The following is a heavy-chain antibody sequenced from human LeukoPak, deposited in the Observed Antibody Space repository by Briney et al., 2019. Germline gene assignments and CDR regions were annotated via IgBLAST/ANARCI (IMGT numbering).Heavy chain of an antibody. J-gene: IGHJ4*02. CDR1: GVSISSSNSY. V-gene: IGHV4-39*01. D-gene: IGHD3/OR15-3a*01. Sequence: PSETLSLTCTVSGVSISSSNSYWGWIRQPPGKGLEWIGSIYYSGNTYYNASLKSQVPISIDTSKNQFSLRLTSVTAADTAVYYCARQTGSGLFILPGGQETLVTVSS. CDR3: ARQTGSGLFILP. CDR2: IYYSGNT.